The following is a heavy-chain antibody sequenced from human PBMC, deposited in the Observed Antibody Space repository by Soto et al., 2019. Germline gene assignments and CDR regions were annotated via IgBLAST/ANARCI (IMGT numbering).Heavy chain of an antibody. Sequence: ESGGGLVQPGGSLRLSCAASGFTFSSYSTNWVRQAPGKGLEWVSYISSSSSTIYYADSVKGRFTISRDNAENSLYLQMNSLRDEDTAVYYCARAYDFWSGYGYGMDVWGQGTTVTVSS. D-gene: IGHD3-3*01. CDR1: GFTFSSYS. CDR2: ISSSSSTI. J-gene: IGHJ6*02. V-gene: IGHV3-48*02. CDR3: ARAYDFWSGYGYGMDV.